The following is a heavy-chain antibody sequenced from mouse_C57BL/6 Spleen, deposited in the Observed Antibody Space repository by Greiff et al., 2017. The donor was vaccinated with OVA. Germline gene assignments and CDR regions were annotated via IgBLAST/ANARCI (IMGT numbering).Heavy chain of an antibody. Sequence: EVQLVESGEGLVKPGGSLKLSCAASGFTFSSYAMSWVRQTPEKRLEWVAYISSGGDYIYYADTVKGRFTISRDNARNTLYLQMSSLKSEDTAMYYCTRGDGNYVYFDYWGQGTTLTVSS. D-gene: IGHD2-1*01. CDR2: ISSGGDYI. CDR1: GFTFSSYA. CDR3: TRGDGNYVYFDY. J-gene: IGHJ2*01. V-gene: IGHV5-9-1*02.